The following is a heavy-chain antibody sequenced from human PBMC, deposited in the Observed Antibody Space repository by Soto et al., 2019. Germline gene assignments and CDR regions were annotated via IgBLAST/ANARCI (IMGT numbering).Heavy chain of an antibody. V-gene: IGHV1-69*04. CDR2: IIPILGIA. J-gene: IGHJ4*02. CDR1: GGTFSSYT. CDR3: ARDPLTVTTYFDY. Sequence: VSCKASGGTFSSYTISWVRQAPGQGLEWMGRIIPILGIANYAQKFQGRVTITADKSTSTAYMELSSLRSEDTAVYYCARDPLTVTTYFDYWGQGTLVTVSS. D-gene: IGHD4-17*01.